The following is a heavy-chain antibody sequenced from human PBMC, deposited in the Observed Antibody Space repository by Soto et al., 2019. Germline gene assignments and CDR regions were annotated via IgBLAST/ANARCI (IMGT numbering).Heavy chain of an antibody. CDR3: TTDRSGSTVLYYYGMDV. V-gene: IGHV3-15*01. J-gene: IGHJ6*02. Sequence: PGGSLRLSCAASGFTFSNAWMSWVRQAPGKGLEWVGRIKSKTDGGTTDYAAPVKGRFTISRDDSKNTLYPQMSSLKTEDTAVYYCTTDRSGSTVLYYYGMDVWGQGTTVTVSS. CDR2: IKSKTDGGTT. D-gene: IGHD4-17*01. CDR1: GFTFSNAW.